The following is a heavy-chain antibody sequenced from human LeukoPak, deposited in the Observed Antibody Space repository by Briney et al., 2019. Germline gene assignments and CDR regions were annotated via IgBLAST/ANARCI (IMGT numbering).Heavy chain of an antibody. Sequence: PGGSLRLSCTASGFTFGDYAMSWFRQAPGKGLEWVGFIRSKAYGGTTEYAASVKGRFTISRDDSKSIAYLQMNSLKTEDTAVYYCTRDPAVYGDSSYNXFDPWGQGTLVTVSS. CDR1: GFTFGDYA. V-gene: IGHV3-49*03. CDR3: TRDPAVYGDSSYNXFDP. J-gene: IGHJ5*02. CDR2: IRSKAYGGTT. D-gene: IGHD4-17*01.